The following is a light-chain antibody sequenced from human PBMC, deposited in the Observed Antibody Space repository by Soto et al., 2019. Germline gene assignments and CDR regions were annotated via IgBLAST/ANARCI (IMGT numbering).Light chain of an antibody. CDR1: QSVNNSY. CDR2: GAY. J-gene: IGKJ5*01. CDR3: QQRRSWPPTIT. V-gene: IGKV3D-20*02. Sequence: EIVLTQSPCTLSLSPWERATLSCRASQSVNNSYLAWYQQKPGQAPRLLMFGAYSRSTGIPVRFSGSGSETDFTLTINRLEPEDFAVYYCQQRRSWPPTITFGQGTRLEIK.